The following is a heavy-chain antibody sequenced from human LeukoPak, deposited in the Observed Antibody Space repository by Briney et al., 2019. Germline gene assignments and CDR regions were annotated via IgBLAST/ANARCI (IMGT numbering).Heavy chain of an antibody. J-gene: IGHJ6*03. CDR1: GFTFSSYG. Sequence: GGTLRLSCAASGFTFSSYGMSWVRQAPGKGLEWVSGISGSGGSTYYADSVKGRFTLSRDNSKNTLYLQMTSLRAEDTAVYYCAREGAYYYGSGSYFLYMDVWGKGTTVTISS. D-gene: IGHD3-10*01. CDR2: ISGSGGST. V-gene: IGHV3-23*01. CDR3: AREGAYYYGSGSYFLYMDV.